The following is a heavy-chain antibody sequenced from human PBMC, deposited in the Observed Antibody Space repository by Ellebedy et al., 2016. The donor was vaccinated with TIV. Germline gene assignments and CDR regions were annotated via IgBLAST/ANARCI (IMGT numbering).Heavy chain of an antibody. Sequence: PGGSLRLSCAASGFTFSSYAMSWVRQAPGKGLECVSGISDSGGGTYCTDSVKGRFNISRDNSKNTLYLQMNSLRAGDTAIYYCARLRYFGSGSYSDYWGQGILVTVSS. CDR1: GFTFSSYA. J-gene: IGHJ4*02. V-gene: IGHV3-23*01. CDR3: ARLRYFGSGSYSDY. D-gene: IGHD3-10*01. CDR2: ISDSGGGT.